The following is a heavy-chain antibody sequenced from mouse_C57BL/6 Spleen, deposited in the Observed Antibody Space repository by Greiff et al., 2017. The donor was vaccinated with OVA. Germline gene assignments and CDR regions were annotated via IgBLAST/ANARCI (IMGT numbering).Heavy chain of an antibody. V-gene: IGHV1-59*01. D-gene: IGHD2-3*01. CDR1: GYTFTSYW. Sequence: QVQLQQPGAELVRPGTSVKLSCKASGYTFTSYWMNWVKQRPGQGLEWIGVIDPSDSYTNYNQKFKGKATLTVDTSSSTAYMQLSSLTSEDSAVYYCAREGDGYYVWFAYWGQGTLVTVSA. J-gene: IGHJ3*01. CDR2: IDPSDSYT. CDR3: AREGDGYYVWFAY.